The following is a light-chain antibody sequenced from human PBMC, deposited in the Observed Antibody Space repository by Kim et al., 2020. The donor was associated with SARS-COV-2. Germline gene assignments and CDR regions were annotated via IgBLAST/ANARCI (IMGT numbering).Light chain of an antibody. J-gene: IGKJ4*01. Sequence: LCPGERATLSCRASQSVGNSLAWFQQKPGQAPRLLIFETPTRATGIPARCSGSGSGTAFTLTISSLEPEDFAVYYCQQRYNWPLTFGGGTKVDIK. CDR1: QSVGNS. V-gene: IGKV3-11*01. CDR2: ETP. CDR3: QQRYNWPLT.